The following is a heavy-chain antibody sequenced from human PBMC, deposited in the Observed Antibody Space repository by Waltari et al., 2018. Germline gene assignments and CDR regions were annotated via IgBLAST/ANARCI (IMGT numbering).Heavy chain of an antibody. CDR2: IVVGSGNT. D-gene: IGHD2-2*01. CDR3: AVSSRDSYWYFDL. J-gene: IGHJ2*01. Sequence: QMQLVQSGPEVKKTGTSVKVSCKASGFTFTSSAVQWVRQARGQRLEWIGWIVVGSGNTNYAQKFQERVTITRDMSTSTAYMELSSLRSEDTAVYYCAVSSRDSYWYFDLWGRGTLVTVSS. V-gene: IGHV1-58*01. CDR1: GFTFTSSA.